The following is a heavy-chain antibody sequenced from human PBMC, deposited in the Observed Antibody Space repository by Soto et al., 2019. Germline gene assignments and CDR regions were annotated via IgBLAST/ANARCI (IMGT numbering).Heavy chain of an antibody. CDR2: ISGSGGST. CDR1: GFTFSSYA. J-gene: IGHJ4*02. V-gene: IGHV3-23*01. D-gene: IGHD3-10*01. Sequence: GGSLRLSCAASGFTFSSYAMSWVRQAPGKGLEWVSAISGSGGSTYYADSVKGRFTISRDNSKNTLYLQMNSLRAEDTAVYYCAKEPQGDYYGSGSYLDCWGQGTLVTVSS. CDR3: AKEPQGDYYGSGSYLDC.